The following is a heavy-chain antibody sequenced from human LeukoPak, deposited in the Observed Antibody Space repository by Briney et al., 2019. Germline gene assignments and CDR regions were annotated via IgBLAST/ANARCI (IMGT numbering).Heavy chain of an antibody. CDR2: ISSSSSYI. CDR1: GFTFSSYS. J-gene: IGHJ4*02. V-gene: IGHV3-21*01. Sequence: GGSLKLSCAASGFTFSSYSMNWVRQAPGKGLEWVSSISSSSSYIYYADSVKGRFTISRDNAKNSLYLQMNSLRAEDTAVYYCARDNDVADFDYWGQGTLVTVSS. D-gene: IGHD2-8*01. CDR3: ARDNDVADFDY.